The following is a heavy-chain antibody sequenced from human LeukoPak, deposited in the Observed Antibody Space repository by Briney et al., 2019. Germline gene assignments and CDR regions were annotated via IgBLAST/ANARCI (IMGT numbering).Heavy chain of an antibody. Sequence: SVKVSCKASGGTFSSYAINWVRQAPGQGLEWMGGIIPIFGTANYAQKFQDRVTITADESTSTAYMELSSLGSEDTAIYYCASRLYCSNTRCRNFPSAYWGQGTLVTVSS. J-gene: IGHJ4*02. D-gene: IGHD2-2*01. V-gene: IGHV1-69*13. CDR1: GGTFSSYA. CDR2: IIPIFGTA. CDR3: ASRLYCSNTRCRNFPSAY.